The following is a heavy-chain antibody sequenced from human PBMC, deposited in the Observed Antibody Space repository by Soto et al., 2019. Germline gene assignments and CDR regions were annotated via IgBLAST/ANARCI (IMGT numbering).Heavy chain of an antibody. Sequence: SETLSLTCTVSGGSITRGGYYWSWIRQHPGKGLEWIGYIYYSGFTYYNPSLKSRVTISVDTSKNQFSLELSSVTAADTAVYYCARSVFPRAQRTPVTGSS. CDR1: GGSITRGGYY. V-gene: IGHV4-31*03. J-gene: IGHJ5*02. CDR3: ARSVFP. CDR2: IYYSGFT.